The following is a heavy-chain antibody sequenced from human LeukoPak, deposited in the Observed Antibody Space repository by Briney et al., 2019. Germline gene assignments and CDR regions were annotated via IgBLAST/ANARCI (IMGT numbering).Heavy chain of an antibody. D-gene: IGHD3-3*01. CDR2: ISHDGGNK. V-gene: IGHV3-30*18. CDR3: AKDLFYDFWSGSSSYGMDV. Sequence: PGGSLRLSCAASGFTFSSYGMHWVRQAPGKGLEWVAVISHDGGNKYYADSVKGRFTISRDNSKNTLYLQMNSLRAEDTAVYYCAKDLFYDFWSGSSSYGMDVWGQGATVTVSS. CDR1: GFTFSSYG. J-gene: IGHJ6*02.